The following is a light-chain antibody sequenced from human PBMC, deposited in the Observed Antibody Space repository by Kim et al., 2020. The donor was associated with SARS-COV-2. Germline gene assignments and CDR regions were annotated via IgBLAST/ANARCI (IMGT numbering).Light chain of an antibody. CDR3: QVWDSSTGV. Sequence: SYELTQPLSVSVALGQTARITCGGNNIGTKNVHWFQQKPGQAPVLVICGDSNRPSGIPERFSGSNSGSTATLTISRAQPGDEADYYCQVWDSSTGVFGGGTQLTVL. CDR2: GDS. V-gene: IGLV3-9*01. J-gene: IGLJ3*02. CDR1: NIGTKN.